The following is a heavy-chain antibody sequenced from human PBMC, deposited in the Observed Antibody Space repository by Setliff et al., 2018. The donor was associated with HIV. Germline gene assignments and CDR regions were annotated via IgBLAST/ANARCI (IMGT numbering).Heavy chain of an antibody. CDR3: ARDMYTGWYKNYYYGMDV. J-gene: IGHJ6*02. D-gene: IGHD6-19*01. V-gene: IGHV3-9*01. Sequence: GGSLRLSCAASRFTFSTYWMTWVRQAPGKGPEWVSGINWNSGTIVYADSVKGRFTISRDNAKNSLYLQMNSLRAEDTALYYCARDMYTGWYKNYYYGMDVWGQGTTVTVSS. CDR2: INWNSGTI. CDR1: RFTFSTYW.